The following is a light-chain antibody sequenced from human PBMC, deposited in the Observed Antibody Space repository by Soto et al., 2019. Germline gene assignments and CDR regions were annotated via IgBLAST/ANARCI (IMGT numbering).Light chain of an antibody. V-gene: IGLV1-36*01. J-gene: IGLJ2*01. Sequence: ELTQPPSVSVAPGQTARITCGGDNIGGKSLHWYQQLPGKAPKLLLYYDGVLASGVSDRFSGSRSVSSASLAISGLQSEDEATYYCASWDDSQHALLFGGGTKVTVL. CDR2: YDG. CDR1: NIGGKS. CDR3: ASWDDSQHALL.